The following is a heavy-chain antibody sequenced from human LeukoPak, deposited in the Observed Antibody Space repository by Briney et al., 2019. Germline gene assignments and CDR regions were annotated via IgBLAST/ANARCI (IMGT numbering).Heavy chain of an antibody. CDR1: GYTFTSYY. V-gene: IGHV1-46*01. J-gene: IGHJ5*02. CDR3: ARDNSVGDNAWWFDP. Sequence: ASVKVSCKASGYTFTSYYMHWVRQAPGQGLEWMGLINPTGGSTGYAQKFQGRVTMTRDMSTSTDYMELSSLRSEDTAIYYCARDNSVGDNAWWFDPWGQGTLVTVSS. CDR2: INPTGGST. D-gene: IGHD1-26*01.